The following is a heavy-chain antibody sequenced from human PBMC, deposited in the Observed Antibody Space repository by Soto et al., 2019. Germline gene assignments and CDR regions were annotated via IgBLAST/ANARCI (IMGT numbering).Heavy chain of an antibody. D-gene: IGHD5-18*01. CDR3: ARGWGYSYGDYGMDV. CDR1: GFSLSTSGMC. V-gene: IGHV2-70*01. J-gene: IGHJ6*02. CDR2: IDWDDDK. Sequence: ESGPTLVNPTQTLTLTCTFSGFSLSTSGMCVSWIRQPPGKALEWLALIDWDDDKYYSTSLKTRLTISKDTSKNQVVLTMTNMDPVDTATYYCARGWGYSYGDYGMDVWGQGTTVTVSS.